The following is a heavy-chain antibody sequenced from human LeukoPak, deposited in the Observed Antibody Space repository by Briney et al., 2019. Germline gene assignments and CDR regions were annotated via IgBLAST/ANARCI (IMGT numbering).Heavy chain of an antibody. D-gene: IGHD1-26*01. J-gene: IGHJ4*02. CDR3: VRDLGGRSGH. CDR1: GFTFSSNW. Sequence: GGSLRLSCAASGFTFSSNWMHWVRQAPGRGLVWVSRINEDGSTTNYADSVKGRSTIFRDNAKNTLYLQMNSLRAEDTAVYYCVRDLGGRSGHWGQGTLVTVPS. V-gene: IGHV3-74*01. CDR2: INEDGSTT.